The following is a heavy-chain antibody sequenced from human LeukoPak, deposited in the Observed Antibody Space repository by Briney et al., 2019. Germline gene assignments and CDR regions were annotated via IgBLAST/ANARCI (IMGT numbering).Heavy chain of an antibody. CDR2: ISNNGGYT. Sequence: GGSLRLSCAASGFTFSSSAMSWVRQALGKGLEWVSAISNNGGYTYYADSVQGRFTISRDNSKSTLCLQMNSLRAEDTAVYYCAKQLGYCSDGSCYFPHWGQGTLVTVSS. D-gene: IGHD2-15*01. CDR3: AKQLGYCSDGSCYFPH. CDR1: GFTFSSSA. V-gene: IGHV3-23*01. J-gene: IGHJ1*01.